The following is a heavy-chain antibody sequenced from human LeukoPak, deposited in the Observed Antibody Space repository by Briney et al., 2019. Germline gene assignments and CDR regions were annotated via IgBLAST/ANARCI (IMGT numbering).Heavy chain of an antibody. Sequence: ASVKVSCKASGYTFTSYDINWVRQAPGQGLEWMGIINPSGGSTSYAQKFQGRVTMTRDTSTSTVYMELSSLRSEDTAVYYCARGATLWFGELLPTDYWGQGTLVTVSS. CDR2: INPSGGST. D-gene: IGHD3-10*01. J-gene: IGHJ4*02. V-gene: IGHV1-46*01. CDR3: ARGATLWFGELLPTDY. CDR1: GYTFTSYD.